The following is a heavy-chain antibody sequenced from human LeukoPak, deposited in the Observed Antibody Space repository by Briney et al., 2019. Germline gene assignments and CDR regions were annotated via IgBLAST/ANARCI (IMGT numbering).Heavy chain of an antibody. CDR2: ISYDGSNK. CDR1: GFTFSSYA. V-gene: IGHV3-30-3*01. J-gene: IGHJ4*02. D-gene: IGHD2-2*01. Sequence: PGRSLRLSCAASGFTFSSYAMHWVRQAPGKGLEWVAVISYDGSNKYYADSVKGRFTNSRDNSKNTLYLQMNSLRAEDTAVYYCARGHCSSTSCYRTDYWGQGTLVTVSS. CDR3: ARGHCSSTSCYRTDY.